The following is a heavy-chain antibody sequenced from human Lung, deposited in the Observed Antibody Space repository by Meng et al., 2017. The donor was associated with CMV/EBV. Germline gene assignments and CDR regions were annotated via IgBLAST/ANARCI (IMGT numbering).Heavy chain of an antibody. CDR1: GCSISSSSYY. Sequence: SETLSLTXXXSGCSISSSSYYWGWIRQPPGKGLEWIGSIYYSGSTYYNPSLKSRVTISVDTSKNQFSLKLSSVTAADTAVYYCARDIYHTDIVVVRSDAFDIWGQGTXVTVSS. J-gene: IGHJ3*02. V-gene: IGHV4-39*07. CDR3: ARDIYHTDIVVVRSDAFDI. CDR2: IYYSGST. D-gene: IGHD2-2*01.